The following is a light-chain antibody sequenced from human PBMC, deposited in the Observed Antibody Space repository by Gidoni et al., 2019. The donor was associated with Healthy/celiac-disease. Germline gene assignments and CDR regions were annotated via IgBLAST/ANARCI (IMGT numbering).Light chain of an antibody. J-gene: IGKJ2*01. Sequence: AIQLTQSPSSLYASVGDSVTITCRASQGISSALAWYQQKPGKAPKLLIYDASSLESGVPSRFSGSGSGTDFTLTISSLQPEDFATYYCQQFNSYLHTFGQGTKLEIK. V-gene: IGKV1-13*02. CDR1: QGISSA. CDR2: DAS. CDR3: QQFNSYLHT.